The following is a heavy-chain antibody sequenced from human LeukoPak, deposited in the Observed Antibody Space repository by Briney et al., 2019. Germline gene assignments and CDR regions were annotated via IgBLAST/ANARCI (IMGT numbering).Heavy chain of an antibody. Sequence: GGSLRLSCAASGFTFSSYAMSWVRQAPGKGLEWVSSISSSSSYTYYADSVKGRFTISRDNAKNSLYLQMNSLRAEDTAVYYCARDTHYYDSSGYYSEAVYYFDYWGQGTLVTVSS. V-gene: IGHV3-21*01. CDR3: ARDTHYYDSSGYYSEAVYYFDY. J-gene: IGHJ4*02. D-gene: IGHD3-22*01. CDR1: GFTFSSYA. CDR2: ISSSSSYT.